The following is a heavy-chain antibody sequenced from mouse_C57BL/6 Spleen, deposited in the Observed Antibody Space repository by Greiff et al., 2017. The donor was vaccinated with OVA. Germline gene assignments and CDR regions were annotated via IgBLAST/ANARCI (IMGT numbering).Heavy chain of an antibody. J-gene: IGHJ4*01. CDR2: IWTGGGT. CDR3: ARRIYYDYDDGYAMDY. D-gene: IGHD2-4*01. CDR1: GFSLTSYA. Sequence: VKLVESGPGLVAPSQSLSITCTVSGFSLTSYAISWVRQPPGKGLEWLGVIWTGGGTNYNSALKSRLSISKDNSKSQVFLKMNSLQTDDTARYYCARRIYYDYDDGYAMDYWGQGTSVTVSS. V-gene: IGHV2-9-1*01.